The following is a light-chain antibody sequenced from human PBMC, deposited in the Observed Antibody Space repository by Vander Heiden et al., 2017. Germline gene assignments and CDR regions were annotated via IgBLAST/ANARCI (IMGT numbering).Light chain of an antibody. J-gene: IGLJ1*01. Sequence: SYELTQPPSVSVYPGQTARITCPGDALPKKYAYWFQQKSGQAPVLVIYEDTTRPSGIPERFSGSSSGTMATLTISGAQVEDEADYYCYSSDSSGNYNVFGPGTRVTVL. V-gene: IGLV3-10*01. CDR2: EDT. CDR3: YSSDSSGNYNV. CDR1: ALPKKY.